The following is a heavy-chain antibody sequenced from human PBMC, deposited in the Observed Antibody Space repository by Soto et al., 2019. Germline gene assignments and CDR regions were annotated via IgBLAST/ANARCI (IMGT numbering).Heavy chain of an antibody. CDR3: ARASSDSSGYYYYGMDV. CDR2: IIPILGIA. V-gene: IGHV1-69*02. CDR1: GGTFSSYT. Sequence: SVKVSCKASGGTFSSYTISWVRQAPGQGLEWMGRIIPILGIANYAQKFQGRVTITADKSTSTAYMELSSLRSEDTAVYYCARASSDSSGYYYYGMDVWGQGTTVTVSS. J-gene: IGHJ6*02. D-gene: IGHD3-22*01.